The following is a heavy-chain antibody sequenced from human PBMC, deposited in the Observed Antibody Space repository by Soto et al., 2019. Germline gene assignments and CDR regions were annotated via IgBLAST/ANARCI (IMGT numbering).Heavy chain of an antibody. D-gene: IGHD6-13*01. J-gene: IGHJ4*02. CDR3: ARGSHRTTWYGGQFDY. CDR1: GFTFSSYT. CDR2: VSSSSTYI. V-gene: IGHV3-21*01. Sequence: GSLRLSCAASGFTFSSYTMNWVRQAPGKGLEWVSSVSSSSTYIYYADSVKGRFTISRDNAKNSLNLQMNSLRAEDTAIYYCARGSHRTTWYGGQFDYWGQGTLVTVSS.